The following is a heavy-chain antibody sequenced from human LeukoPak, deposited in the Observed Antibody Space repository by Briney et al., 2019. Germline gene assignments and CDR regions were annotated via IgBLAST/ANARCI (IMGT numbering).Heavy chain of an antibody. J-gene: IGHJ3*02. Sequence: SETLSLTCTVSGGSISSSSYYWGWIRQPPGKGLEWIGSIYYSGSTYYNPSLKSRVTISVDTSKNQFSLKLSSVTAADTAVYYCARLRCSSTCDAFDIWGQGTMVTVPS. CDR2: IYYSGST. CDR1: GGSISSSSYY. CDR3: ARLRCSSTCDAFDI. D-gene: IGHD2-2*01. V-gene: IGHV4-39*01.